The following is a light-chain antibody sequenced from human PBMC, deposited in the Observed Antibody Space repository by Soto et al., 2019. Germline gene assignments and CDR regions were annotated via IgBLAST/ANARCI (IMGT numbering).Light chain of an antibody. CDR1: QPIGTS. CDR3: QQYNSYSYT. V-gene: IGKV1-5*01. J-gene: IGKJ2*01. Sequence: DIQMTQSPSTLSASVGDSVTVTCRASQPIGTSLHWYQQKPGKAPKLLIYAASSLQSGVPSRFSGSGSGTEFTLTISSLQPDDFATYYCQQYNSYSYTFGQGTKVDIK. CDR2: AAS.